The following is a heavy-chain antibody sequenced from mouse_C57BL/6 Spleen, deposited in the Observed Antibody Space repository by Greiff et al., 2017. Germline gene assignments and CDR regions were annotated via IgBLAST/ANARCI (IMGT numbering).Heavy chain of an antibody. Sequence: QVQLKQPGAELVKPGASVKLSCKASGYTFTSYWMHWVKQRPGRGLEWIGRIDPNSGGTKYNEKFKSKATLTVDKPSSTAYMQLSSLTSEDSAVYYCARPAYDVRDYYAMDYWGQGTSVTVSS. V-gene: IGHV1-72*01. CDR3: ARPAYDVRDYYAMDY. CDR1: GYTFTSYW. J-gene: IGHJ4*01. CDR2: IDPNSGGT. D-gene: IGHD2-12*01.